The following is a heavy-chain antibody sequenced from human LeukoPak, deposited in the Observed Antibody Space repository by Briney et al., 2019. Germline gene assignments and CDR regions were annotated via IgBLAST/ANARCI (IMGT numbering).Heavy chain of an antibody. CDR3: ARGYCSSTSCPDKSDYFDY. V-gene: IGHV3-74*01. D-gene: IGHD2-2*01. CDR1: GFTFGSYW. CDR2: INSDGSST. J-gene: IGHJ4*02. Sequence: PGGSLRLSCAASGFTFGSYWMHWVRQAPGKGLVWVSRINSDGSSTSYADSVKGRFTISRDNAKNTLYLQMNSLRAEDTAVYYCARGYCSSTSCPDKSDYFDYWGQGTLVTVSS.